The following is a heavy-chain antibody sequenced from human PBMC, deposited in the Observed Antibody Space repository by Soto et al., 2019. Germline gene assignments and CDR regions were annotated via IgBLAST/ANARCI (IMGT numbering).Heavy chain of an antibody. Sequence: SETLSLTCNVSGASVSHGYWSWIRQPPGKGLEWIGFMYFGGSFNYNPSLTSRATISVETSKNQFSMKLTSVTASDTAVYYCARLSNYGMDVWGQGTTVT. CDR3: ARLSNYGMDV. V-gene: IGHV4-59*08. CDR1: GASVSHGY. CDR2: MYFGGSF. J-gene: IGHJ6*02.